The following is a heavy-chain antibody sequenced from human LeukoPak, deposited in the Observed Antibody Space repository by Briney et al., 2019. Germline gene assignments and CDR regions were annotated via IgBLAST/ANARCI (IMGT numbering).Heavy chain of an antibody. CDR2: IKQDGSEK. J-gene: IGHJ3*02. Sequence: PGGSLRLSCAASGFTFSSYWMSWVRQAPGKGLEWVANIKQDGSEKYYVDSVKGRFTISRDNAKNSLYLQMNSLRAEDTAVYYCARDSEYSSGCCAFDIWGQGTMVTVSS. V-gene: IGHV3-7*01. CDR1: GFTFSSYW. D-gene: IGHD6-19*01. CDR3: ARDSEYSSGCCAFDI.